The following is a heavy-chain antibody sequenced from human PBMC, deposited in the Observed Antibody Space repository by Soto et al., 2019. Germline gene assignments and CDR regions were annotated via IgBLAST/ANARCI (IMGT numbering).Heavy chain of an antibody. J-gene: IGHJ3*02. Sequence: SETLSLTCTVSGGSISSYYWSWIRQPPGKGLEWIGYIYYSGSTNYNPSLKSRVTISVDTSKNQFSLKLSSVTAADTAVYYCARQMTRYRGYVLAFDIWGKGTMLTVAS. V-gene: IGHV4-59*08. CDR2: IYYSGST. CDR1: GGSISSYY. CDR3: ARQMTRYRGYVLAFDI. D-gene: IGHD5-12*01.